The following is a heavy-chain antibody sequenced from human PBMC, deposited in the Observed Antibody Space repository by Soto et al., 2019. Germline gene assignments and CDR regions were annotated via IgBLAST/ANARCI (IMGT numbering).Heavy chain of an antibody. D-gene: IGHD2-15*01. CDR1: GFTVRSYG. V-gene: IGHV3-33*01. Sequence: QVHPVESGGGVVQPGRTLRLSWAASGFTVRSYGMHWVRQAPGKGLAWVAVIWYYGRNEQYADSVTGRFTISSDTSKNAFYLQRNSLRAEDTALYYCARDPQDPSESCSGGTCYSFYFYFMEVWGKGTTVTVSS. J-gene: IGHJ6*03. CDR2: IWYYGRNE. CDR3: ARDPQDPSESCSGGTCYSFYFYFMEV.